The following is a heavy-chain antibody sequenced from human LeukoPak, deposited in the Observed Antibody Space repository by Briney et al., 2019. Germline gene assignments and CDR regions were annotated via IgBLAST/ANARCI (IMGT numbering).Heavy chain of an antibody. CDR3: ARPPRYSSGWYNTWFDP. D-gene: IGHD6-19*01. V-gene: IGHV1-18*01. Sequence: AASVKVSCKASGYTFTSYGISWVRQAPGQGLEWMGWISAYNGNTNYAQKLQGRVTMTTDTSTSTAYMELRSLRSDDTAVYYCARPPRYSSGWYNTWFDPWGQGPLVTVSS. CDR1: GYTFTSYG. J-gene: IGHJ5*02. CDR2: ISAYNGNT.